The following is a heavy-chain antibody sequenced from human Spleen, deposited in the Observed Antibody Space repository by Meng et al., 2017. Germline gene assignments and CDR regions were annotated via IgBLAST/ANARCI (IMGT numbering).Heavy chain of an antibody. CDR2: FVNYRDT. CDR1: AYAFGSYG. CDR3: VRGTPGRSYCDY. D-gene: IGHD3-10*01. Sequence: QVLLLQSGPEVKKPGASVRVSCKASAYAFGSYGISWVRQAPGQGLEWMGWFVNYRDTYPAPKFRHRVTMTTDTLTNTVFMELRSLTPDDTAVYYCVRGTPGRSYCDYWGQGTLVTVSS. J-gene: IGHJ4*02. V-gene: IGHV1-18*01.